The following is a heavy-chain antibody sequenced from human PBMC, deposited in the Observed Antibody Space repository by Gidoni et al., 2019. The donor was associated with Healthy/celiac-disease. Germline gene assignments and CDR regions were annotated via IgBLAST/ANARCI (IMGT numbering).Heavy chain of an antibody. CDR3: ARHLYYGSGSYNWFDP. CDR2: IYPGDSDT. CDR1: GYSCTSYW. D-gene: IGHD3-10*01. J-gene: IGHJ5*02. Sequence: EVQLVQSGAEVKKPGEAQKISGKGSGYSCTSYWIGWVRQMPGNGLEWMGIIYPGDSDTRYSPSFQGQVTISADKSISTAYLQWSSLKASYTSMYYCARHLYYGSGSYNWFDPWGQGTLVTVSS. V-gene: IGHV5-51*01.